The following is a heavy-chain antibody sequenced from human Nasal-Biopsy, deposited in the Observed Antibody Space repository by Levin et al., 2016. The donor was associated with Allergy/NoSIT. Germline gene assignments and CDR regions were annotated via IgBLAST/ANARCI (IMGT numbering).Heavy chain of an antibody. CDR2: TSYDGTKK. Sequence: GGSLRLSCAASGFNFRAYGMHWVRQAPGKGLEWVALTSYDGTKKGYADSVKGRFTISRDDSKNTLYLQMDSLRVEDTAVYYCAKRANDGSSSTSSPLDSWGQGTLVTVSS. D-gene: IGHD2-2*01. J-gene: IGHJ4*02. CDR3: AKRANDGSSSTSSPLDS. V-gene: IGHV3-30*18. CDR1: GFNFRAYG.